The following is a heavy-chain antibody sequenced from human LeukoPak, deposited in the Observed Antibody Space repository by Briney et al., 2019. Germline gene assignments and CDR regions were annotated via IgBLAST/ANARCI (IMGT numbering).Heavy chain of an antibody. Sequence: GGSLRLSCAASGFTFSSYSMNWVRQAPGKGLEWVSSISSSSSYIYYADSVKGRFTISRDNAKNSLYLQMNSLRAEDTAVYYCARGDIVATYFDYWGQGTLVTVSS. D-gene: IGHD5-12*01. CDR1: GFTFSSYS. CDR2: ISSSSSYI. J-gene: IGHJ4*02. V-gene: IGHV3-21*04. CDR3: ARGDIVATYFDY.